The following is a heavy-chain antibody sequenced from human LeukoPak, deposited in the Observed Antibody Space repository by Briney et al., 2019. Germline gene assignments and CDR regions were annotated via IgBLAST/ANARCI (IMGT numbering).Heavy chain of an antibody. Sequence: GGSLRLSCAASGFTFSSYAMHWVRQAPGKGLEWVAVISYDGSNKYYADSVKGRFTISRGNSKNTLYLQMSSLRAEDTAVYYCARVAGSYYSYFDYWGQGTLVTVSS. J-gene: IGHJ4*02. CDR1: GFTFSSYA. V-gene: IGHV3-30-3*01. CDR3: ARVAGSYYSYFDY. CDR2: ISYDGSNK. D-gene: IGHD3-10*01.